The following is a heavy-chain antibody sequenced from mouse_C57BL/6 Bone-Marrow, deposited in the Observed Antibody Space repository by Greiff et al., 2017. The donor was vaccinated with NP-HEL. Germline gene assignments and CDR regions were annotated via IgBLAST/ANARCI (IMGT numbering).Heavy chain of an antibody. Sequence: VQLQQPGAELVKPGASVKLSCKASGYTFTSYWMHWVKQRPGQGLEWIGMIHPNSGSTNYNEKFKSKATLTVDKSSSTAYMQLSSLTSEDSAVYYCAREDYGNYVRLGFDDWGQGTTLTVSS. D-gene: IGHD2-1*01. CDR2: IHPNSGST. J-gene: IGHJ2*01. CDR3: AREDYGNYVRLGFDD. CDR1: GYTFTSYW. V-gene: IGHV1-64*01.